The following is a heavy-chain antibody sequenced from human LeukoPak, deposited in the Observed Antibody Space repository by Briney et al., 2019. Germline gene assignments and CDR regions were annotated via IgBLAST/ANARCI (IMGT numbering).Heavy chain of an antibody. V-gene: IGHV3-48*04. CDR1: GFTFNTYN. Sequence: GGSLRLSCAASGFTFNTYNMNWVRQAPGKGLEWVSYISGSSFTIHYADSVKGRFTISRDNAKNSLYLQMNSLRAEDTAVYYCARGTLRSYYYYYMDVWGKGTTVTVSS. J-gene: IGHJ6*03. CDR2: ISGSSFTI. CDR3: ARGTLRSYYYYYMDV. D-gene: IGHD1-1*01.